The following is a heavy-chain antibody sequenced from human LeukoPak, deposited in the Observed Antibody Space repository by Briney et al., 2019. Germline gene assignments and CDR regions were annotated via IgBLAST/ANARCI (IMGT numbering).Heavy chain of an antibody. CDR2: INHSGST. D-gene: IGHD3-10*01. V-gene: IGHV4-34*01. CDR1: GGSFSGYY. Sequence: PSETLSLTCAVYGGSFSGYYWSWIRQPPGKGLEWIGEINHSGSTNYNPSLKSRVTISVDTSKNQFSLKLSSVTAADTAVYYCASVWFGESNHFDYWGQGTLVTVSS. J-gene: IGHJ4*02. CDR3: ASVWFGESNHFDY.